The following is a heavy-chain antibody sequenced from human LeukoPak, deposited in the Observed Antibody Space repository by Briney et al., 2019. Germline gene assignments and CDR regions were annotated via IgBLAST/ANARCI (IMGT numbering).Heavy chain of an antibody. D-gene: IGHD3-10*01. J-gene: IGHJ4*02. V-gene: IGHV4-61*02. CDR3: ARTGGSGGPDY. Sequence: SDTLSLTCTVSGGSISSGSYYWSWIRQPAGKGLEWIGRIYTSGSTNYNPSLKSRVTMSVDTSKNQFSLKLSSVTAADTAVYYCARTGGSGGPDYWGQGTLVTVSS. CDR2: IYTSGST. CDR1: GGSISSGSYY.